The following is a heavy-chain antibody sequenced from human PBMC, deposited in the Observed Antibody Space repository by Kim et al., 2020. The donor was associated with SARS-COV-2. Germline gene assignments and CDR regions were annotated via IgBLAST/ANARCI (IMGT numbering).Heavy chain of an antibody. V-gene: IGHV3-23*01. D-gene: IGHD1-26*01. CDR3: AKRYSGSYYGLGDIPKDDAFDI. CDR1: GFTFSSYA. J-gene: IGHJ3*02. CDR2: ISGSGGST. Sequence: GGSLRLSCAASGFTFSSYAMSWVRQAPGKGLEWVSAISGSGGSTYYADSVKGRFTISRDNSKNTLYLQMNSLRAEDTAVYYCAKRYSGSYYGLGDIPKDDAFDIWGQGTMVTVSS.